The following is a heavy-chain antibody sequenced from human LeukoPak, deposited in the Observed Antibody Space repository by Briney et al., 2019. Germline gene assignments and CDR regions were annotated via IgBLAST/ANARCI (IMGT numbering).Heavy chain of an antibody. Sequence: PGGSLRLSCAASGFTFSSYAMSWVRQAPGKGLEWVSAISGSGGSTYYADSVKGRFIISRDNTKNSLYLQMNSLRVEDTGVYYCARRSGRRYEYWGQGVLVTVSP. D-gene: IGHD5-24*01. J-gene: IGHJ4*02. CDR3: ARRSGRRYEY. CDR2: ISGSGGST. V-gene: IGHV3-23*01. CDR1: GFTFSSYA.